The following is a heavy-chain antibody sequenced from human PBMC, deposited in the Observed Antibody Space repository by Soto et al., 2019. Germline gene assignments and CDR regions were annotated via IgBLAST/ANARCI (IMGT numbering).Heavy chain of an antibody. CDR1: GGSINNYY. CDR2: IYYSGST. CDR3: ARSLFYYDSSGYSGPLDY. D-gene: IGHD3-22*01. V-gene: IGHV4-59*08. J-gene: IGHJ4*02. Sequence: PSETLSLTCTVSGGSINNYYWNWIRQPPGKGLEWIGYIYYSGSTDYNPSLKSRVTISLDTSKNQFSKNQFSLKLSSVTAADTAVYYCARSLFYYDSSGYSGPLDYWGQGTLVTVSS.